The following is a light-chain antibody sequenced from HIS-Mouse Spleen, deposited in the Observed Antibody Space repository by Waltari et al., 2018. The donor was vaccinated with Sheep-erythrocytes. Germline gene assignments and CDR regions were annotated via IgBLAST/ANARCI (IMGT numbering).Light chain of an antibody. J-gene: IGLJ3*02. CDR2: EVS. CDR1: SSYFCCFNY. Sequence: QSALTQPPPASGSPGQSVTISCTGTSSYFCCFNYVSGYQQPPGKAPKLMIYEVSKRPSGVPDRFSGSKSGNTASLTVSGLQAEDEADYYCSSYAGSNNWVFGGGTKLTVL. CDR3: SSYAGSNNWV. V-gene: IGLV2-8*01.